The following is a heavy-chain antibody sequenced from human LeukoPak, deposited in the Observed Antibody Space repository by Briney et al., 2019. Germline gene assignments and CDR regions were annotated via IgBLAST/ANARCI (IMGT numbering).Heavy chain of an antibody. CDR3: ARGLTIFGVVNDAFDF. J-gene: IGHJ3*01. D-gene: IGHD3-3*01. V-gene: IGHV3-74*01. Sequence: GGSLRLSCAASGFTFSNYWMHWVHQAPGKGLVWVSLINSDGSSAIYADSVKGRFTFSRDNAKNTLYLQTNSLRAEDTAVYYCARGLTIFGVVNDAFDFWGQGTMVTVSS. CDR2: INSDGSSA. CDR1: GFTFSNYW.